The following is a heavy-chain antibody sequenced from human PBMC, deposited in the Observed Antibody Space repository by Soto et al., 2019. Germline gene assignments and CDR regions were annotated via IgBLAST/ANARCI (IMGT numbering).Heavy chain of an antibody. CDR2: IYYSGST. CDR3: ARQGLRWYDAFDI. V-gene: IGHV4-39*01. Sequence: SETLSLTCTVSGGSISSSSYYWGWIRQPPGKGLEWIGSIYYSGSTYYNPSLKSRVTISVDTSKNQFSLKLSSVTAADTAVYYCARQGLRWYDAFDIWGQGTMVTVS. J-gene: IGHJ3*02. D-gene: IGHD4-17*01. CDR1: GGSISSSSYY.